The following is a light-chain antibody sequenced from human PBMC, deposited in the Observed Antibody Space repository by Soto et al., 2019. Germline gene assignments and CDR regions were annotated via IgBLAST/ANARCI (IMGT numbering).Light chain of an antibody. CDR1: SSDVGGHDY. CDR3: SSYSSTTLV. J-gene: IGLJ1*01. Sequence: QSALTQPASVSGSPGQSITISCTGTSSDVGGHDYVSWYQQHPGKAPKLIIYEVRNRPSGVSNRFSGSKSGNTASLTISGLQAEDDADYHCSSYSSTTLVFGTGTKLTVL. V-gene: IGLV2-14*01. CDR2: EVR.